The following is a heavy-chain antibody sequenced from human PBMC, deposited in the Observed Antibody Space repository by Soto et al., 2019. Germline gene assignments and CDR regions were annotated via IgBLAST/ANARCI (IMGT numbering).Heavy chain of an antibody. CDR1: GFTFSSYG. CDR2: IWYDGSNK. CDR3: ARSAAVAGPLDFDY. J-gene: IGHJ4*02. Sequence: QVQLVESGGGVVQPGRSLRLSCAASGFTFSSYGMHWVRQAPGKGLEWVAVIWYDGSNKYYADSVKGRLTISRDNSKNTLYLQMNSLRAEDTAVYYCARSAAVAGPLDFDYWGQGTLVTVS. V-gene: IGHV3-33*01. D-gene: IGHD6-19*01.